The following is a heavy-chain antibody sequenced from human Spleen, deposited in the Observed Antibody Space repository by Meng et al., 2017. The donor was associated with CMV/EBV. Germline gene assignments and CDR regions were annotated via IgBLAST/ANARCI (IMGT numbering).Heavy chain of an antibody. CDR3: ARDLVGYDAFDV. Sequence: ASVKVSCKASGYTFTAHYFHWVRQAPGQGLEWMGWIHPHRGDTNYAQQFQGRVTLTRDTSTNTVYMELSRLRYEDTAVYYCARDLVGYDAFDVWGQGTMVTVSS. CDR2: IHPHRGDT. J-gene: IGHJ3*01. CDR1: GYTFTAHY. V-gene: IGHV1-2*02. D-gene: IGHD3-22*01.